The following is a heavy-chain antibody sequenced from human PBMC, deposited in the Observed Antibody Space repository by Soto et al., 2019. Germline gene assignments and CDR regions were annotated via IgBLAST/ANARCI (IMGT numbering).Heavy chain of an antibody. Sequence: EVQLVESGGGLVQPGGSLRLSCAASGFTFSSYWMHWVRQAPGKGLVWVSRINSDGSSTNYADSVKGRFTISRDNAKNTLYLQMNSLRAEDTAAYYCARDFVTMIVGNFWDYWGQGTLVTVSS. J-gene: IGHJ4*02. CDR3: ARDFVTMIVGNFWDY. CDR2: INSDGSST. V-gene: IGHV3-74*01. D-gene: IGHD3-22*01. CDR1: GFTFSSYW.